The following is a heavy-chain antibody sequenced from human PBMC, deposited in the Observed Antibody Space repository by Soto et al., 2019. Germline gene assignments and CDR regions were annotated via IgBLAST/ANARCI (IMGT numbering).Heavy chain of an antibody. CDR1: GYIFTSYV. CDR3: ARVRDVDY. J-gene: IGHJ4*02. CDR2: ISAHNCKT. Sequence: QAHLVQSGPEVKKPGASVKVYCKGSGYIFTSYVIAWVRQAPGQGLEWMGWISAHNCKTEYAQNFQGRVTVTRATFTSTAYLELMSLRSDDTALYYCARVRDVDYWGQGDLVTGSS. V-gene: IGHV1-18*01.